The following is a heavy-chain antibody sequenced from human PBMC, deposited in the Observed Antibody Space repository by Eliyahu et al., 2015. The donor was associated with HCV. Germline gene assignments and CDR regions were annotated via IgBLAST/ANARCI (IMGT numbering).Heavy chain of an antibody. Sequence: DVQLEESGGGLVQPGGSLRVACEXXGFNVITNYMTWVRQAPGKGLEWVSTIYSGGRTFYADSVKGRFTISRDSSKNTVFLQMNTLRTEDTAVYYCARIAVRSFDVWGQGTLVTVSS. CDR2: IYSGGRT. V-gene: IGHV3-66*01. CDR3: ARIAVRSFDV. CDR1: GFNVITNY. D-gene: IGHD6-19*01. J-gene: IGHJ3*01.